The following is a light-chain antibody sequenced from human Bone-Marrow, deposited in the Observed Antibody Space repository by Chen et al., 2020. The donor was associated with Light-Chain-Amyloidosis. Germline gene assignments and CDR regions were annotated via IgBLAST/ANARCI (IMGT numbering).Light chain of an antibody. J-gene: IGLJ1*01. CDR3: GAWDSSLSAFV. CDR1: NSNIGKNF. V-gene: IGLV1-51*01. CDR2: END. Sequence: QSVLTQPPSVSAAPGQKVTISCSGSNSNIGKNFVSWYQQFPGTAPNPLVYENDQRPSGIPDRFSGSKSGTSATLGIAGLQAGDEADYYCGAWDSSLSAFVFGSGTKVTVL.